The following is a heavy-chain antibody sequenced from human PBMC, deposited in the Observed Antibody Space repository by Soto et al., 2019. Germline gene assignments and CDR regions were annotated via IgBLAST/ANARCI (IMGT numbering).Heavy chain of an antibody. D-gene: IGHD3-10*01. Sequence: QVQLVQSGAEVKKPGSSVKVSCKASGGPFSSYTISWVRQAPGQGLEWMGRIIPILGIANYAQKFQGRVTITADKSTSTAYMELSSLRSEDTAVYYCARDRGRYGSGEVYWGQGTLVTVSS. V-gene: IGHV1-69*08. CDR2: IIPILGIA. CDR3: ARDRGRYGSGEVY. CDR1: GGPFSSYT. J-gene: IGHJ4*02.